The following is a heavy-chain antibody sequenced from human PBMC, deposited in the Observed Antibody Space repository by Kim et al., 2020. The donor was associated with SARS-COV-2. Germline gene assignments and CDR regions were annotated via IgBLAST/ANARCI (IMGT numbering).Heavy chain of an antibody. Sequence: GGSLRLSCAASGFTFSSYAMSWVRQAPGKGLEWVSAISGSGGSTYYADSVKGRFTISRDNSKNTLYLQMNSLRAEDTAVYYCAKDSRLEPLGRYYYYGMDVWGQGTTVTVSS. D-gene: IGHD1-1*01. CDR2: ISGSGGST. CDR1: GFTFSSYA. V-gene: IGHV3-23*01. CDR3: AKDSRLEPLGRYYYYGMDV. J-gene: IGHJ6*02.